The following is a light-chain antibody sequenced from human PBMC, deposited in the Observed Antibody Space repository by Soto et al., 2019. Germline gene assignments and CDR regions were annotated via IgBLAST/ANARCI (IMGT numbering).Light chain of an antibody. Sequence: EIVLTQSPATLSLSPGERATLSCRASQSVSSYLAWYQQKPGQAPRLLIYGASNRATGVSARFSGSGSGTEFTLTISSLQSEDFAVYYCLQYHYWWTFGQGTKVDI. CDR2: GAS. J-gene: IGKJ1*01. CDR3: LQYHYWWT. CDR1: QSVSSY. V-gene: IGKV3-15*01.